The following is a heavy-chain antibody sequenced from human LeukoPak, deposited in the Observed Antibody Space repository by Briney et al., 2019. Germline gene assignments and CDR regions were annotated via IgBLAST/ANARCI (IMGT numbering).Heavy chain of an antibody. D-gene: IGHD3-22*01. J-gene: IGHJ4*02. Sequence: GGSLRLSCAASGFTFSSYSMNWVRQAPGKGLEWVSSISSSSSYIYYADSVKGRFTISRDNAKNSLYLQMNSLRAEDTAVYYCARDHTHGDSSWWGQGTLVTVSS. V-gene: IGHV3-21*01. CDR1: GFTFSSYS. CDR2: ISSSSSYI. CDR3: ARDHTHGDSSW.